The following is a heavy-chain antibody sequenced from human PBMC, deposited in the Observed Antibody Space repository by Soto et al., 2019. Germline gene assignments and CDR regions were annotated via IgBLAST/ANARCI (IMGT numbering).Heavy chain of an antibody. D-gene: IGHD3-10*01. V-gene: IGHV3-15*07. CDR1: GFVFKNAR. Sequence: EVQMVESGGGLVKPGGSLRLSCAASGFVFKNARMSWARQAPGRGLEWVGHIRSSAERGTTDYAAPVKGRFTISRDDSQNSLYLQMNSLKTWDTAVYFCYQYGWGSYSTDYWGQGTLVTVSS. CDR2: IRSSAERGTT. J-gene: IGHJ4*02. CDR3: YQYGWGSYSTDY.